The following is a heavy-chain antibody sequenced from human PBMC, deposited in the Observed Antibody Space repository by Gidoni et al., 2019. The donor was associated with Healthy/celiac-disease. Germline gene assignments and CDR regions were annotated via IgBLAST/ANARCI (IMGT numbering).Heavy chain of an antibody. D-gene: IGHD6-6*01. V-gene: IGHV1-3*01. CDR1: GYTFTSYA. Sequence: QVQLVQSGAEVKKPGASVQVSCKASGYTFTSYAMHWVRQAPGQRLEWMGWINAGNGNTKYSQKFQGRVTITRDTSASTAYMELSSLRSEDTAVYYCAGWGYSSSSDYYYGMDVWGQGTTVTVSS. CDR2: INAGNGNT. J-gene: IGHJ6*02. CDR3: AGWGYSSSSDYYYGMDV.